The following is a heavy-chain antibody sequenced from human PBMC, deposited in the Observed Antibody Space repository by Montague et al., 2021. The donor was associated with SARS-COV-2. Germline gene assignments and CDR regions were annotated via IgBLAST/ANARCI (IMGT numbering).Heavy chain of an antibody. CDR3: ASRHIVASNSAFDY. CDR2: IYHSGTT. J-gene: IGHJ4*02. V-gene: IGHV4-38-2*02. CDR1: GDSITNNYY. D-gene: IGHD2-21*01. Sequence: SETLSLTCTVSGDSITNNYYWGWIRQPPGKGLEWIGTIYHSGTTYYNPSLKRRATISVDTSNNQFSLKLTSVTAAATAVYYCASRHIVASNSAFDYWGQGTLVTVSS.